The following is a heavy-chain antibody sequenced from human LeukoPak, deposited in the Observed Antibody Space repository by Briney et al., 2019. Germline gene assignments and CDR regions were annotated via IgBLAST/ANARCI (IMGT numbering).Heavy chain of an antibody. CDR3: ALYNIAAAGMAWFVD. CDR2: IFYAGST. V-gene: IGHV4-39*02. CDR1: GGSISSIRSY. D-gene: IGHD6-13*01. Sequence: SETLSITCTVSGGSISSIRSYRGWIRQPPRERLEWIAYIFYAGSTYYNPSLKSQLTIAVDTTKDHLSMKLSSATDADTAVYYCALYNIAAAGMAWFVDWCQGTLVTVSS. J-gene: IGHJ5*02.